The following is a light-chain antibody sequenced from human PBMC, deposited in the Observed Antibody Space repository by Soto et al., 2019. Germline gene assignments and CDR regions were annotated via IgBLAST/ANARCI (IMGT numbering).Light chain of an antibody. J-gene: IGKJ4*02. CDR1: QTISSW. Sequence: DIQMTQSPSTLSGSVGDRVTITCRASQTISSWVAWYQQKPGKAPKLLIYKASTLKSGVPSRFSGSGSGTEFSLTISSLQPDDFATYYCQQYKSYSHTFGGGTKVDIK. CDR2: KAS. CDR3: QQYKSYSHT. V-gene: IGKV1-5*03.